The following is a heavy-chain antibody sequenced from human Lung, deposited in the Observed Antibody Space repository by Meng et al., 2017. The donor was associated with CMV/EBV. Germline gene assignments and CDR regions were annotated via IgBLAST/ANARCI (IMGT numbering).Heavy chain of an antibody. J-gene: IGHJ4*02. Sequence: QVHRVQPGADVTTPGASVYVSCKSSDYTFTADDDSALRPAPGQGLEVLAWLCAHDYDTSHTPKFQGRFTVTADRPTATAYMELRSLRSDDTAVYYCARGTPGRSYSDYWGPGTLVTVSS. CDR2: LCAHDYDT. D-gene: IGHD3-10*01. CDR3: ARGTPGRSYSDY. V-gene: IGHV1-18*01. CDR1: DYTFTADD.